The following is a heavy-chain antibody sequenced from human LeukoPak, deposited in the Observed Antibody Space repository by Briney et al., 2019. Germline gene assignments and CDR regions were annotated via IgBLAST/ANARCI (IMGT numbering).Heavy chain of an antibody. D-gene: IGHD2-15*01. CDR1: GFTVSSSY. CDR3: AGSMSSGGFDY. CDR2: IYSGGST. J-gene: IGHJ4*02. Sequence: GGSLRLSCAASGFTVSSSYMTWVRQAPGTGLEWVSIIYSGGSTYYADSVKGRFTISRDSSKDTLYLQMNTLRPEDTAVYYCAGSMSSGGFDYWGQGTLVTVSS. V-gene: IGHV3-66*02.